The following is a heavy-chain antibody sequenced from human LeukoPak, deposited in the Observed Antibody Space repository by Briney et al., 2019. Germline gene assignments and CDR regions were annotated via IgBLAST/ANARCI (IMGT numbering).Heavy chain of an antibody. CDR2: IYYSGST. CDR1: GESISGYY. Sequence: PSETLSLTCTVSGESISGYYWSWIRQPPGKGLEWIGYIYYSGSTNYNPSLKSRVTISVDTSKNQFSLKLSSVTAADTAVYYCARDRLTDPFGYYYYYMDVWGKGTTVTVSS. CDR3: ARDRLTDPFGYYYYYMDV. D-gene: IGHD1-20*01. J-gene: IGHJ6*03. V-gene: IGHV4-59*01.